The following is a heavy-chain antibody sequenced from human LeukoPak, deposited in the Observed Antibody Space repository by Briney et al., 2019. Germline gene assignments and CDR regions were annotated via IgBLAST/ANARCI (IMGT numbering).Heavy chain of an antibody. CDR2: INPNSGGT. V-gene: IGHV1-2*06. J-gene: IGHJ4*02. CDR1: GYSFTTYY. Sequence: ASVKVSCKASGYSFTTYYMHWVRQAPGQGLEWMGRINPNSGGTNYAQKFQGRVTMTRDTSISTAYMELSRLRSDDTAVYYCARAEELRRGEFDYWGQGTLVTVSS. CDR3: ARAEELRRGEFDY. D-gene: IGHD1-7*01.